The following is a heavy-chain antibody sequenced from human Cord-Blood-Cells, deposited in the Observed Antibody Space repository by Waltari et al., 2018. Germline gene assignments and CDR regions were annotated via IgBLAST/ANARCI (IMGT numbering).Heavy chain of an antibody. CDR3: ARVGHDSSGYYFDY. D-gene: IGHD3-22*01. V-gene: IGHV4-31*03. J-gene: IGHJ4*02. CDR1: GGSISSGGYY. Sequence: QVQLQESGPGLVEPSQTLSLTCTVSGGSISSGGYYWSWIRQHPGKGLDWIGYINYSGSNYDNPALKSRVTISVDTSKNQFSLKLSSVTAAETAVYYCARVGHDSSGYYFDYWGQGTLVTVSS. CDR2: INYSGSN.